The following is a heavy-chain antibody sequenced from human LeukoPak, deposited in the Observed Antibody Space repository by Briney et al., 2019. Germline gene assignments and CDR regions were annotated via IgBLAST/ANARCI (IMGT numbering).Heavy chain of an antibody. Sequence: GGFLRLSCIASGFTFSNYAMNWVRQAPGKGLEWVAFISYDEDNRFYADSVKGRFSISRDNANNALFLQMNSLRVEDTAVYYCASLSAMTTAPPDVWGQGTTVTVSS. CDR3: ASLSAMTTAPPDV. CDR2: ISYDEDNR. J-gene: IGHJ6*02. D-gene: IGHD1-1*01. CDR1: GFTFSNYA. V-gene: IGHV3-30-3*01.